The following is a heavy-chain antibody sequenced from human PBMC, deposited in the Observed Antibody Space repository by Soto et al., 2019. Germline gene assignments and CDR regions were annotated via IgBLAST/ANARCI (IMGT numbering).Heavy chain of an antibody. J-gene: IGHJ4*02. CDR3: ASSYGTSWYGDY. V-gene: IGHV1-69*06. D-gene: IGHD6-13*01. CDR1: GGDFRNYA. Sequence: QVQLVQSGSEVKRPGSSVKVSCKASGGDFRNYALTWVRQAPGQGPEWMGGFIPMSGTPKYAQKFQGRVTITADTSTTTAYMELTSLRYDDTAVYYCASSYGTSWYGDYWGQGTLVTVS. CDR2: FIPMSGTP.